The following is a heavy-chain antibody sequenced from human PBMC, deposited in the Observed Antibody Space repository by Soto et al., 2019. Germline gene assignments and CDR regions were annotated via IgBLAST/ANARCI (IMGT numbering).Heavy chain of an antibody. CDR2: IYYSGST. CDR3: AREYSSGWYGFDP. Sequence: PSETLSLTCTVSGGSISSGGYYWSWIRQHPGKGLEWIGYIYYSGSTYYNPSLKSRVTISVDTSKNQFSLKLSSVTAADTAVYYCAREYSSGWYGFDPWGQGTLVTVSS. V-gene: IGHV4-31*03. J-gene: IGHJ5*02. D-gene: IGHD6-19*01. CDR1: GGSISSGGYY.